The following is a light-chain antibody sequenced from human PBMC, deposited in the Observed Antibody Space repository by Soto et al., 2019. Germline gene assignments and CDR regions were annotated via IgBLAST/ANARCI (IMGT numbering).Light chain of an antibody. CDR1: SSDVGSHNL. Sequence: QSALTQPASVSGSPGQSITISCTGTSSDVGSHNLVSWYQQHPDRAPKLMIYEGSKRPSGVSNRFSGSKSGNTASLTISGIQAEDEADYFCCSYAGSSTYIFGSGTKVTVL. J-gene: IGLJ1*01. V-gene: IGLV2-23*01. CDR2: EGS. CDR3: CSYAGSSTYI.